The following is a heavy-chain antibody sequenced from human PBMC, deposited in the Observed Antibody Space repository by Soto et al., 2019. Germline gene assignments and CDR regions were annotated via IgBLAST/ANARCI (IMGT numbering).Heavy chain of an antibody. D-gene: IGHD2-8*01. J-gene: IGHJ4*02. CDR3: ATEVVLIKGHDYFDY. CDR2: FDPEDGET. V-gene: IGHV1-24*01. CDR1: GYTRTELS. Sequence: ASVKVSGKVSGYTRTELSMHCVLQSPLKGLEWMGGFDPEDGETIYAQKFQGRVTMTEDTSTDTAYMELSGLRSEDTAVYYCATEVVLIKGHDYFDYWGQGTLVTVSS.